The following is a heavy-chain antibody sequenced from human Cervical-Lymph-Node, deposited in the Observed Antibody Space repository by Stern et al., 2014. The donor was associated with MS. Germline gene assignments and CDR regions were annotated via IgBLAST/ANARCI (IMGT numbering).Heavy chain of an antibody. J-gene: IGHJ1*01. CDR1: GDTFASYP. CDR3: ANPLPYAN. D-gene: IGHD4-17*01. Sequence: VQLVESGAEVKKPGASVKVSCKASGDTFASYPIHWLRQAPGQGPVWLVIFNPTDGLTPYAQTFKGRITMTRDTSTRTVYMELSSLRAEDTAMYFCANPLPYANWGQGTRVTVS. V-gene: IGHV1-46*03. CDR2: FNPTDGLT.